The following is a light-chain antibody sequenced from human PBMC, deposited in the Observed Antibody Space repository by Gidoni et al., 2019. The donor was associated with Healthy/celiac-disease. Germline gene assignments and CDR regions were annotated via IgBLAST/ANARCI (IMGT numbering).Light chain of an antibody. CDR3: NSRDSSGNHRA. CDR2: GKN. Sequence: SSELTQDPAVSVALGQTVRITCQGDSLRSYYASWYQQKPGQAPVLVIYGKNNRPSGIPDRFSGSSSGNTASLTITGAQAEDEADYYCNSRDSSGNHRAFGGGTKPTVL. V-gene: IGLV3-19*01. CDR1: SLRSYY. J-gene: IGLJ3*02.